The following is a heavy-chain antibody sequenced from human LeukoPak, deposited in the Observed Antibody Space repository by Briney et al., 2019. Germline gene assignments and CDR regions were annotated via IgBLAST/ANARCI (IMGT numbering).Heavy chain of an antibody. Sequence: GGSLRLSCAASGFTFSSFNMNWVRQAPGKGLEWVSSISSSSGLIWRAESLKGRFTIYRDTAKNSLYLQMDSLRAEDTAIYYCARYNSGWNDYWGQGTLVTVPS. D-gene: IGHD6-25*01. CDR2: ISSSSGLI. J-gene: IGHJ4*02. CDR3: ARYNSGWNDY. V-gene: IGHV3-21*01. CDR1: GFTFSSFN.